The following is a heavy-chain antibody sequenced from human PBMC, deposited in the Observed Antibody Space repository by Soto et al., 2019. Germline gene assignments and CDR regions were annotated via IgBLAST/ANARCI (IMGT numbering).Heavy chain of an antibody. CDR1: GFTFSDHY. CDR2: TRKKVNGYTT. CDR3: ARVLPMTHYHIDS. J-gene: IGHJ4*02. V-gene: IGHV3-72*01. Sequence: EVQLVESGGGLVQPGGSLRLSCAASGFTFSDHYMYWVRQAPGKGLDWVGRTRKKVNGYTTEYAASVKGRFTISRDDSKNLLYLQMNSLKTEDTAVYYCARVLPMTHYHIDSWGQGTLVTVSS. D-gene: IGHD2-21*02.